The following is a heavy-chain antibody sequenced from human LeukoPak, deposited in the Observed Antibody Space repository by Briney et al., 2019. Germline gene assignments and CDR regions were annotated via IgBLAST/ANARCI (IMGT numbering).Heavy chain of an antibody. Sequence: GGSLRLSCAASGFTFSSYAMHWVRQAPGKGLEWVAVISYDGSNKYYADSVKGRFTISRDNSKNTLYLQMNSLRAEDTAVYYCARENPLYYDSSGYIFDYWGQGTLVTVSS. J-gene: IGHJ4*02. V-gene: IGHV3-30*04. CDR3: ARENPLYYDSSGYIFDY. D-gene: IGHD3-22*01. CDR1: GFTFSSYA. CDR2: ISYDGSNK.